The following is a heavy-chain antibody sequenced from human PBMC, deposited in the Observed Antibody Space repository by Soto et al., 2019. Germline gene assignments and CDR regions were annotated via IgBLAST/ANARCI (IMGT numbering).Heavy chain of an antibody. D-gene: IGHD3-10*01. CDR2: IYYSGST. CDR3: ARVVEITMVRGAPLGAFDI. Sequence: PSETLSLTCTVSGGSISSSSYYWGWIRQPPGKGLEWIGSIYYSGSTYYNPSLKSRVTISVDTSKNQFSLKLSSVTAADTAVYYCARVVEITMVRGAPLGAFDIWGQGTMVTVSS. V-gene: IGHV4-39*07. CDR1: GGSISSSSYY. J-gene: IGHJ3*02.